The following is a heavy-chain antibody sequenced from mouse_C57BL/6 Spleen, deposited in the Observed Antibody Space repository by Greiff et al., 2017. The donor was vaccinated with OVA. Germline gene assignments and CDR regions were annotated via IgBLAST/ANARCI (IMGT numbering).Heavy chain of an antibody. V-gene: IGHV5-17*01. D-gene: IGHD1-1*01. J-gene: IGHJ2*01. Sequence: DVMLVESGGGLVKPGGSLKLSCAASGFTFSDYGMHWVRQAPEKGLEWVAYISSGSSTIYYADTVKGRFTISRDNAKNTMFLHMTMLTSEDTAMYYCARERITSVVASYFDYWGQGTTLTVSS. CDR1: GFTFSDYG. CDR2: ISSGSSTI. CDR3: ARERITSVVASYFDY.